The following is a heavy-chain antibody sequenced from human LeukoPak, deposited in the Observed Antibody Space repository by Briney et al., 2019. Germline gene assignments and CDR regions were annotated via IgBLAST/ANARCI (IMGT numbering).Heavy chain of an antibody. D-gene: IGHD7-27*01. CDR3: AIDPNWGTHS. Sequence: GGSLRLSCAASGFTVGNNYITWVRHPPGKRLEWVSIIGNNGGGIHYADSVKGRFTISRDNFKNALYLQMNSLRVEDTAVYYCAIDPNWGTHSWGQGVLVTVSS. CDR1: GFTVGNNY. CDR2: IGNNGGGI. V-gene: IGHV3-23*01. J-gene: IGHJ4*02.